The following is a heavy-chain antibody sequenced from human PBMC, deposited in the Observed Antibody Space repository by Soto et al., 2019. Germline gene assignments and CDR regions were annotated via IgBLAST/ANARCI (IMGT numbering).Heavy chain of an antibody. D-gene: IGHD2-21*02. CDR1: GFIFSNYV. Sequence: LRLSGAASGFIFSNYVMHWVRQAPGKGLEWVAVISSDGNSKHYADSVKGRFTISRDNSKSTLYLQMNSLRAEDTAVYYCARSYCSDDCALDHWGQGTLVTVSS. CDR2: ISSDGNSK. V-gene: IGHV3-30-3*01. CDR3: ARSYCSDDCALDH. J-gene: IGHJ4*02.